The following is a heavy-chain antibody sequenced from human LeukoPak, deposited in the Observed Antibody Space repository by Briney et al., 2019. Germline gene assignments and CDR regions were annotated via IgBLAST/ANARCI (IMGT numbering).Heavy chain of an antibody. CDR2: ISAYNGNT. CDR3: ARDRGAQYSSSSVSVDY. Sequence: GASVKVSCKASGYTFTSYGISWVRQAPGQGLEWMGWISAYNGNTNYAQKLQGRVTMTTDTSTSIAYMELRSLRSDDTAVYYCARDRGAQYSSSSVSVDYWGQGTLVTVSS. D-gene: IGHD6-6*01. J-gene: IGHJ4*02. V-gene: IGHV1-18*01. CDR1: GYTFTSYG.